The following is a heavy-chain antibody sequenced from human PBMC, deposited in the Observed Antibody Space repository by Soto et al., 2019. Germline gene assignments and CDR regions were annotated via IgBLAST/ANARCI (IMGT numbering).Heavy chain of an antibody. J-gene: IGHJ4*02. V-gene: IGHV1-2*02. D-gene: IGHD3-10*01. CDR1: GYPFTTYY. CDR3: ATDDYGIFPY. Sequence: HVQLVQSGTEVKKPGASVRVSCMASGYPFTTYYIHWVRQAPGQGLEWMGWIDPRSGGTVYEQKFQGRVTMTRDTSISTVYMDLSGLTSDDTALYYCATDDYGIFPYWGQGSLVTVSS. CDR2: IDPRSGGT.